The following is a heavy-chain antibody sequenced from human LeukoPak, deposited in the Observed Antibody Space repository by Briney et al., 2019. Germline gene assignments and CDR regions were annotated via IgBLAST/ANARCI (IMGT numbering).Heavy chain of an antibody. CDR3: KSGGAAPGNFDY. Sequence: GGSLRLSCAASGFTFTSYWMSWMRQAPGKGLQWVANIKHDGSEQYYVDSVKGRFTISRDNAKNSLYLQMNSLGVEDTAVYYCKSGGAAPGNFDYWGQGALVTVSS. J-gene: IGHJ4*02. CDR1: GFTFTSYW. CDR2: IKHDGSEQ. D-gene: IGHD6-13*01. V-gene: IGHV3-7*01.